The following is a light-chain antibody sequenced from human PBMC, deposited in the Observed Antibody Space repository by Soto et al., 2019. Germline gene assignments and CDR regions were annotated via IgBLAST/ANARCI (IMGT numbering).Light chain of an antibody. CDR3: QQYVTAFRT. CDR2: KAS. CDR1: QTISSW. V-gene: IGKV1-5*03. Sequence: DIQMTQSPATLSGSVGDRVTITCRASQTISSWLAWYQQKPGKAPKLLIYKASTLQSGVPSRFSGSGSGTEFTLTISSLQPDDFATYYCQQYVTAFRTFGQGTKVDIK. J-gene: IGKJ1*01.